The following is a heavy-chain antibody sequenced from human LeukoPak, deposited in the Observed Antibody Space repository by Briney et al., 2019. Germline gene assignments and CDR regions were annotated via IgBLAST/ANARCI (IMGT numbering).Heavy chain of an antibody. Sequence: SETLSLTCTVSGGSISSYYWSWLRQPPGKGLEYIGYTHYSGSTNYNPSLKSRVTISLDTSGNQFSLKLSSVTAADTAVYYCASGYCGGACQLGGVDMWGQGTMVSVSS. CDR1: GGSISSYY. V-gene: IGHV4-59*01. D-gene: IGHD2-21*02. CDR3: ASGYCGGACQLGGVDM. CDR2: THYSGST. J-gene: IGHJ3*02.